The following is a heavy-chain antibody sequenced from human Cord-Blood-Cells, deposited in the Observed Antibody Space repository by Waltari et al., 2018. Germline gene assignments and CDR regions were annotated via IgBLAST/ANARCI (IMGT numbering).Heavy chain of an antibody. CDR2: IIPILGIA. V-gene: IGHV1-69*02. CDR3: ARVYCSSTSCYGSWFDP. CDR1: GGTFSSYT. D-gene: IGHD2-2*01. Sequence: KKPGSSVKVSCKASGGTFSSYTISWVRQAPGQGLEWMGRIIPILGIANYAQKFQGRVTITADKSTSTAYMELSSLRSEDTAVYYCARVYCSSTSCYGSWFDPWGQGTLVTVSS. J-gene: IGHJ5*02.